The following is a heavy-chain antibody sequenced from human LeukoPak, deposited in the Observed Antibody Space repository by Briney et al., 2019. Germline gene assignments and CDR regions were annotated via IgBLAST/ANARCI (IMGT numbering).Heavy chain of an antibody. CDR1: GFTFSSYS. CDR3: ALQNYDILTGPGH. Sequence: GGSLRLSCAASGFTFSSYSMNWVRQAPGKGLEWVSSISSSSSYIYYAVSVKGRFTISRDNAKNSLYLQMNSLRAEDTAIYYCALQNYDILTGPGHWGQGTLVTISS. D-gene: IGHD3-9*01. V-gene: IGHV3-21*01. CDR2: ISSSSSYI. J-gene: IGHJ4*02.